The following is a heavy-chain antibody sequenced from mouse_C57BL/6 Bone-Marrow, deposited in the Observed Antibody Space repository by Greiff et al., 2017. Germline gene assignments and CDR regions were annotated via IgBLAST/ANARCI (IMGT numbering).Heavy chain of an antibody. J-gene: IGHJ3*01. V-gene: IGHV5-6*01. CDR3: ARELVFAY. CDR2: ISSGGSYT. CDR1: GFTFSSYG. Sequence: EVQGVESGGDLVKPGGSLKLSCAASGFTFSSYGMSWVLQTPDKRLEWVATISSGGSYTYYPDSVKGRFTISRDNAKNTLYLQMSSLKAEDTAMYYCARELVFAYWGQGTLVTVSA. D-gene: IGHD4-1*01.